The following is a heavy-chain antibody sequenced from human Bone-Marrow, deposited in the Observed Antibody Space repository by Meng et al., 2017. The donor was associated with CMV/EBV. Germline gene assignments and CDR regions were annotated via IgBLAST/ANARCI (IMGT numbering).Heavy chain of an antibody. CDR1: GFTFSTYV. CDR2: FNGYNGDT. Sequence: ASVKVSCKASGFTFSTYVITWVRQAPGQGLEWMGWFNGYNGDTNYAQKAQGRVTVTIDTSTNTAYMEMRSLRSDDTAVYYCARGRMRADFDCWGQGTVVTVSS. CDR3: ARGRMRADFDC. J-gene: IGHJ4*02. V-gene: IGHV1-18*01.